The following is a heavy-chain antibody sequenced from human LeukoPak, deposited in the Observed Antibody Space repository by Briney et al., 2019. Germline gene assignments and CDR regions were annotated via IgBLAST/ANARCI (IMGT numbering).Heavy chain of an antibody. D-gene: IGHD2-15*01. CDR3: ARKVAGAAPFDS. CDR1: GFTFSSYA. J-gene: IGHJ4*02. V-gene: IGHV3-23*01. CDR2: ISSSGGDT. Sequence: GGSLRLSCAASGFTFSSYAMSWVRQAPGKGLEWVSGISSSGGDTSHADSVKGRFTISRDNSKNTLYLQMNSLRVEDTAIYYCARKVAGAAPFDSWGQGTLVTVSS.